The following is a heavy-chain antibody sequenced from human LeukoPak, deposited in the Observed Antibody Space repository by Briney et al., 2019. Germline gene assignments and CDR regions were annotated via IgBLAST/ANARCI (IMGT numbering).Heavy chain of an antibody. CDR3: ARGSGWYYYGSGRPWYFDL. CDR1: GGSFSGYY. Sequence: PSETLSLTCAVYGGSFSGYYWSWIRQPPGKGLEWIGEINHSGSTNYNPSLKSRVTISVDTSKNQFSLRLSSVTAADTAVYYCARGSGWYYYGSGRPWYFDLWGRGTLVTVSS. CDR2: INHSGST. J-gene: IGHJ2*01. V-gene: IGHV4-34*01. D-gene: IGHD3-10*01.